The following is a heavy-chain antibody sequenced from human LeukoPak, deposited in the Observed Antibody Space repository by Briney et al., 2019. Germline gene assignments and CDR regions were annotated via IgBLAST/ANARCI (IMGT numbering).Heavy chain of an antibody. Sequence: ASVKVSCKASGYPFTTYGINWVRQAPGQGLEWMGWISVYNGKTNYAQNLQGRVTLTTDTSTSTAYMELRSLRSDDTAVYYCARVAEDGSGSSNWFDPWGQGTLVTVSS. V-gene: IGHV1-18*01. CDR1: GYPFTTYG. D-gene: IGHD3-10*01. CDR3: ARVAEDGSGSSNWFDP. J-gene: IGHJ5*02. CDR2: ISVYNGKT.